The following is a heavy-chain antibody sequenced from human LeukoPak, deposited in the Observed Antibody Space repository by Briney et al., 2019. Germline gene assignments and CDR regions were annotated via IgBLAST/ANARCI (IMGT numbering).Heavy chain of an antibody. Sequence: GGSLRLSCAASGFTFSGSAMHWVCQGPGKGLEWGCRIRSIANSYATAYGASVKGRVTISRDDSKNTAYLQMNSLKTEDTAVCYWRTPKPLIAAASGGAFDIWGQGTMVTVSS. V-gene: IGHV3-73*01. CDR3: RTPKPLIAAASGGAFDI. CDR2: IRSIANSYAT. J-gene: IGHJ3*02. CDR1: GFTFSGSA. D-gene: IGHD6-13*01.